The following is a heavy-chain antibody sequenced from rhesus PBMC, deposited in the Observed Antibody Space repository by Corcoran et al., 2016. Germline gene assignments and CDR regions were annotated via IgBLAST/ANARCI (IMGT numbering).Heavy chain of an antibody. CDR3: ARGVGVTTALY. J-gene: IGHJ4*01. D-gene: IGHD4-17*01. V-gene: IGHV1-198*02. Sequence: QVQLVQSGAEVKKPGASVKVSCKASGFTFGSYAISWVRQAPGQGLEWMGVIIPLVGVTNSAEKFQGRVTITADTSTNTAYMERSSLSSEDTAVYYCARGVGVTTALYWGQGVLVTVSS. CDR1: GFTFGSYA. CDR2: IIPLVGVT.